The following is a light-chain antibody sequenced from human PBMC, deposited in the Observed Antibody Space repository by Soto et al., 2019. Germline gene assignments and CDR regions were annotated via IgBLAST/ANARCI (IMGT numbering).Light chain of an antibody. CDR2: KAS. CDR3: QQYNSDSRT. CDR1: QSISAW. V-gene: IGKV1-5*03. Sequence: DIQMTQSPSTLSASVGDRVTITCRASQSISAWLAWYQQKPGKAPKLLIYKASTLESEVPSRFSGSGSGTEFTLTISSLQPDDFATYYCQQYNSDSRTFGQGTKVEIK. J-gene: IGKJ1*01.